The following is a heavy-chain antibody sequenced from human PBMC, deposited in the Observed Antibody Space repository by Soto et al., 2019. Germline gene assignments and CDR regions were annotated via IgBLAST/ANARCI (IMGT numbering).Heavy chain of an antibody. D-gene: IGHD6-19*01. CDR3: ASEFIAVAGGPYLDY. CDR1: GFTFSSYG. CDR2: IWYDGSNK. V-gene: IGHV3-33*01. J-gene: IGHJ4*02. Sequence: QVQLVESGGGVVQPGRSLRLSCAASGFTFSSYGMHWVRQAPGKGLEWVAVIWYDGSNKYYADSVKGRFTISRDHSKNTLYLQMNTLRAEDTVVYYCASEFIAVAGGPYLDYWGQGTLLTVSS.